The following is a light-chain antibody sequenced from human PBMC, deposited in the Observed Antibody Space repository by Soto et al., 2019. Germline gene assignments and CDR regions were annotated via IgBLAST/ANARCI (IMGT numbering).Light chain of an antibody. J-gene: IGLJ3*02. V-gene: IGLV8-61*01. CDR3: VLYMGRGISM. CDR1: SGSVSTDNY. CDR2: STN. Sequence: QAVVTQEPSLSXXPAGTVTLTCGLNSGSVSTDNYPSWYQQTPGQAPRTLIYSTNTRSSGVPDRFSGSILGSKAALTIAGAQADDESDYYCVLYMGRGISMFGGGTKLTVL.